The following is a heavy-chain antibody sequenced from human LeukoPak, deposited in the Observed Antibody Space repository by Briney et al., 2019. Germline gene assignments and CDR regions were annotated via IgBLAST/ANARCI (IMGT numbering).Heavy chain of an antibody. V-gene: IGHV4-4*07. D-gene: IGHD3-22*01. CDR2: IDTRGST. J-gene: IGHJ5*02. Sequence: SETLSLTCTVSGGSISSYYWSWIRRPAGKGRECIGRIDTRGSTNFSPSFKSRVTMLVDTSKKQFSLKLSSETAADTAVYYCARGHSSGLNWFDPWGQGTLVTVSS. CDR3: ARGHSSGLNWFDP. CDR1: GGSISSYY.